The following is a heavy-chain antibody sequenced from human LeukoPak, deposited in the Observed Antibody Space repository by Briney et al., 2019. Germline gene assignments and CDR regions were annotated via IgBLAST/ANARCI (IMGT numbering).Heavy chain of an antibody. CDR1: GFTVSINS. V-gene: IGHV3-53*01. Sequence: GGSLRLSCTVPGFTVSINSMSWVRQAPGKGLERVSIIYSGGETHYSDSVKGRSTISRDNSKNTLYLQMNSLRAEDTAVYYCARRAGEYSHPYDYWGQGTLVTVSS. CDR2: IYSGGET. D-gene: IGHD4-17*01. CDR3: ARRAGEYSHPYDY. J-gene: IGHJ4*02.